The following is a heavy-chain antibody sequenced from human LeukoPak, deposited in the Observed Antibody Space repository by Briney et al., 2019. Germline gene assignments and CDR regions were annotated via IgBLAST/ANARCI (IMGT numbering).Heavy chain of an antibody. CDR3: AKRVLRFLGWSDYFDY. V-gene: IGHV3-23*01. J-gene: IGHJ4*02. CDR2: ISGSGGST. Sequence: TGGSLRLSCAASGFTFSNYAMSWVRQAPGRGLEWVSAISGSGGSTYYADSVKGRFTISRDNSKNTLYLQMNSLRAEDTAVYYCAKRVLRFLGWSDYFDYWGQGTLVTVSS. CDR1: GFTFSNYA. D-gene: IGHD3-3*01.